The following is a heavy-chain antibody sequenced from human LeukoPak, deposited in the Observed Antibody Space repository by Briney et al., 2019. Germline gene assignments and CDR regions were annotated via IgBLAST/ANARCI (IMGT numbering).Heavy chain of an antibody. CDR2: IKHDGSEK. CDR3: ARDQWEVVRYHYCGMDV. CDR1: GFTFSSYW. V-gene: IGHV3-7*01. Sequence: AGGSLRLSCAASGFTFSSYWMSWVRQAPGKGLEWVANIKHDGSEKYYVDSVEGRFTISRDNAKNSLYLQMNSLRAEDTAVYYCARDQWEVVRYHYCGMDVWGQGTTVTVSS. J-gene: IGHJ6*02. D-gene: IGHD1-26*01.